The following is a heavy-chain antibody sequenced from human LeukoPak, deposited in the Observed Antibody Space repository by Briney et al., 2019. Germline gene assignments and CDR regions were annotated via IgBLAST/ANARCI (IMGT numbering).Heavy chain of an antibody. V-gene: IGHV3-21*01. CDR1: GFTFSSYS. CDR2: ISSSSSYI. J-gene: IGHJ6*03. CDR3: ARGDSSSWYYHYYYYMDV. D-gene: IGHD6-13*01. Sequence: PRGSLRLSCAASGFTFSSYSMNWVRQAPGKGLEWVSSISSSSSYIYYADSVKGRFTISRDNAENSLYLQMNSLRAEDTAVYYCARGDSSSWYYHYYYYMDVWGKGTTVTVSS.